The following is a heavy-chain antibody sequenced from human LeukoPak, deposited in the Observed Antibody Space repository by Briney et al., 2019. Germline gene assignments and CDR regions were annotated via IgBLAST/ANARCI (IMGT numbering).Heavy chain of an antibody. CDR1: GFTFSSYG. J-gene: IGHJ4*02. CDR2: ISGSGGST. D-gene: IGHD1-26*01. Sequence: GGSLRLSCAASGFTFSSYGMSWVRQAPGKGLEWVSGISGSGGSTYYADSVEGRFTISRDNSKNTLYLQMNSLRAEDTAVYYCVREAAATLFDYWGQGTLVTVSS. V-gene: IGHV3-23*01. CDR3: VREAAATLFDY.